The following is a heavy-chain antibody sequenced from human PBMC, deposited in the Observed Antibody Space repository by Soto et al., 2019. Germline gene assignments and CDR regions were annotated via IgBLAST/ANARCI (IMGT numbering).Heavy chain of an antibody. V-gene: IGHV1-18*01. J-gene: IGHJ5*02. D-gene: IGHD2-15*01. CDR2: ISGYNGNT. CDR1: GFPFTSYG. CDR3: ARGGVYCSAGTCPYNWFDP. Sequence: QVQLVQFGAEVKKSGASVKVSCKTSGFPFTSYGITWVRQAPGQGLEWVGWISGYNGNTNYAQNLQGRVSMTTDTSTTTAYMELRSLRSDDTAVYYCARGGVYCSAGTCPYNWFDPWGQGTLLTVSS.